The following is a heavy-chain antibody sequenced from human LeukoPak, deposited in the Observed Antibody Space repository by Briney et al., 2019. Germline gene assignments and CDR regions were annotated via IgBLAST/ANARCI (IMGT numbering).Heavy chain of an antibody. CDR2: IGGSGGST. Sequence: GGSLRLSCAASGFTFSSYAMSWVRQAPGKGLEWVSGIGGSGGSTFYADSVKGRFTISRDNSKNTLYLQMNSLRAEDTAVYYCAKVKEVLNRGSPNWFDPWGQGTLVTVSS. J-gene: IGHJ5*02. V-gene: IGHV3-23*01. D-gene: IGHD3-16*01. CDR3: AKVKEVLNRGSPNWFDP. CDR1: GFTFSSYA.